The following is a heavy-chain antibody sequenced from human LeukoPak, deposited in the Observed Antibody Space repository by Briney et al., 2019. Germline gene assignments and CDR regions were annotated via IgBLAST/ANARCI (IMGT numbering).Heavy chain of an antibody. CDR1: GFTVSSNY. D-gene: IGHD3-10*01. Sequence: GGSLRPSCAASGFTVSSNYMSWVRQAPGKGLERVSVIYSGGSTYYADSVKGRFTISRDNSKNTLYLQMNSLRAEDTAVYYCAREHYYGSGSYYNPYGMDVWGQGTTVTVSS. CDR2: IYSGGST. V-gene: IGHV3-66*01. J-gene: IGHJ6*02. CDR3: AREHYYGSGSYYNPYGMDV.